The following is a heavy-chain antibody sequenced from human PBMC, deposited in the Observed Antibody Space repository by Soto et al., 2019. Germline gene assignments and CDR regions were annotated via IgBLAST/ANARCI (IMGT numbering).Heavy chain of an antibody. D-gene: IGHD5-18*01. J-gene: IGHJ3*02. V-gene: IGHV3-23*01. CDR3: AKDFLSFEVNTAMVAFDI. CDR1: GFTFSSYA. Sequence: GGSLRLSCAASGFTFSSYAMSWVRQAPGKGLEWVSAISGSGGSTYYADSVKGRFTISRDNSKNTLYLQMNSLRAEDTAVYYCAKDFLSFEVNTAMVAFDIWGQGTMVTVSS. CDR2: ISGSGGST.